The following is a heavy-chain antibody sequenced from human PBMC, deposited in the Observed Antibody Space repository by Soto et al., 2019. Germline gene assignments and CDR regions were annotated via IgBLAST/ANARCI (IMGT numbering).Heavy chain of an antibody. CDR2: IYHSGTS. D-gene: IGHD2-21*01. CDR3: ARDIGDRYFDY. CDR1: GDSISSGGFS. Sequence: TLSLTCAVSGDSISSGGFSWSWIRQPPGKGLEWIGYIYHSGTSFYNPSLKSRVTISVDGSKNQFSLRLSSVTAADTAVYYCARDIGDRYFDYWGQGTLVTVSS. J-gene: IGHJ4*02. V-gene: IGHV4-30-2*01.